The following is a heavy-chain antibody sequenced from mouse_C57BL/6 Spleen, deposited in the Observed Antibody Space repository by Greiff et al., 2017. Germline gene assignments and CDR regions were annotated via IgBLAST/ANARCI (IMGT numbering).Heavy chain of an antibody. Sequence: VQLQQSVAELVRPGASVKLSCTASGFNFKNTYMHWVKQRPEQGLEWIGRIDPANGNTKYAPKFQGKATITADTSSNTAYLQLSSLTSEDTAIYYCASPGSSGGYFDYWGQGTTLTVSS. CDR3: ASPGSSGGYFDY. J-gene: IGHJ2*01. CDR1: GFNFKNTY. D-gene: IGHD1-1*01. V-gene: IGHV14-3*01. CDR2: IDPANGNT.